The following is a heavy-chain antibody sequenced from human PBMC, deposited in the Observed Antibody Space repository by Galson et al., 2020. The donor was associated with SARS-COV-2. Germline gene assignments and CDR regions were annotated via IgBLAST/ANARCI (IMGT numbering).Heavy chain of an antibody. Sequence: GGSLRLSCAASGFSFSIYEMNWVRQAPGKGLEWLSYISSSGSTIFYADSMKGRFTISRDNAKNSLHLQMNNLRAEDTAVYYCATWGGMDVWGQGTTVTVSS. CDR1: GFSFSIYE. J-gene: IGHJ6*02. CDR2: ISSSGSTI. D-gene: IGHD3-16*01. CDR3: ATWGGMDV. V-gene: IGHV3-48*03.